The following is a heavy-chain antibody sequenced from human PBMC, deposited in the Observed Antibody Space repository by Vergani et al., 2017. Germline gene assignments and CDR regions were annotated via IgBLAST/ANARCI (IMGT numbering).Heavy chain of an antibody. CDR1: GYSIRSGYY. CDR3: ATRGDSGGFFPSSYFYGMDV. D-gene: IGHD3-10*01. Sequence: QVQLQESGPGLLKPSETLSLTCAVSGYSIRSGYYWGWIRQPPGKGLEWIGFIHHSGDTHYNSSLKSRVSISIVSSSKFSLSLTSVTAADTAIYHCATRGDSGGFFPSSYFYGMDVWGHGTTVTVSS. CDR2: IHHSGDT. J-gene: IGHJ6*02. V-gene: IGHV4-38-2*01.